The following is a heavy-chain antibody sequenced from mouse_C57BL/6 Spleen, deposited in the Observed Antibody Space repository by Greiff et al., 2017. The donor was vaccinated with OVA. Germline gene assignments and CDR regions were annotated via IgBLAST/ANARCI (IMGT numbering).Heavy chain of an antibody. D-gene: IGHD4-1*01. J-gene: IGHJ2*01. Sequence: EVKLVESGGGLVQPKGSLKLSCAASGFSFNTYAMNWVRQAPGKGLEWVARIRSKSNNYATYYADSVKDRFTISRDDSESMLYLQMNNLKTEDTAMYYCVRHRTGTPFDYWGQGTTLTVSS. CDR2: IRSKSNNYAT. CDR3: VRHRTGTPFDY. CDR1: GFSFNTYA. V-gene: IGHV10-1*01.